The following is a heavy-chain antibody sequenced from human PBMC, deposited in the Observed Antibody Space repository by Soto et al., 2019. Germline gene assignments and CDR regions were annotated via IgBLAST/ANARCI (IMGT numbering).Heavy chain of an antibody. CDR1: GFTFSSYE. D-gene: IGHD3-3*01. CDR3: AREVYDFWSGYYYGMDV. V-gene: IGHV3-48*03. Sequence: GGSLRLSXAASGFTFSSYEMNWVRQAPGKGLEWVSYISSSGSTIYYADSVKGRFTISRDNAKNSLYLQMNSLRAEDTAVYYCAREVYDFWSGYYYGMDVWGQGTTVTVSS. CDR2: ISSSGSTI. J-gene: IGHJ6*02.